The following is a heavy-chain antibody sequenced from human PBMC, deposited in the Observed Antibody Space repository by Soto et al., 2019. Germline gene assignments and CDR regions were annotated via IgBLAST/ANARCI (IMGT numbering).Heavy chain of an antibody. V-gene: IGHV1-18*01. Sequence: ASVKVSCKASGYTFTSYGISWVRQAPGQGLEWMGWISAYNGNTSYAQKLQGRVTMTTDTSTSTAYMELRSLRSDDTAVYYCASYTRSGYDYWFDPWGQGTLVTVPS. CDR2: ISAYNGNT. J-gene: IGHJ5*02. D-gene: IGHD5-12*01. CDR3: ASYTRSGYDYWFDP. CDR1: GYTFTSYG.